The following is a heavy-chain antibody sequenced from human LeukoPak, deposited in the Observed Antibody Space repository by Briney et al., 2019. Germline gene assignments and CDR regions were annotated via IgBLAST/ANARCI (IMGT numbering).Heavy chain of an antibody. CDR1: GGSISSYY. V-gene: IGHV4-4*07. Sequence: ASETLSLTCTVSGGSISSYYWSWIRQPAGKGLEWIGRIYISGSGSTNYNPSLKSRVTMSVDTSKNQFSLKLSSVTAADTAVYYCARGGDYGDYWGQGTLVTISS. D-gene: IGHD4-17*01. CDR2: IYISGSGST. CDR3: ARGGDYGDY. J-gene: IGHJ4*02.